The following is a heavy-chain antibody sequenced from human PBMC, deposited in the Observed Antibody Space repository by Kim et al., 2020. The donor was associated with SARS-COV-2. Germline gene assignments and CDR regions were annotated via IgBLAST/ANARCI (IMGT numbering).Heavy chain of an antibody. V-gene: IGHV1-46*01. D-gene: IGHD2-15*01. CDR3: ARDPGGRYCSGGSCYYFDY. J-gene: IGHJ4*02. Sequence: GRVTMTRDTSTSTVYMELSSLRSEDTAVYYCARDPGGRYCSGGSCYYFDYWGQGTLVTVSS.